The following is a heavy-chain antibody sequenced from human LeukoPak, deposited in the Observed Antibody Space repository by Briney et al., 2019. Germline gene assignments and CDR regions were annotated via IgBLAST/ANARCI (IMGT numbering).Heavy chain of an antibody. CDR3: ARGRQVGATGFDH. J-gene: IGHJ4*02. D-gene: IGHD1-26*01. CDR1: GGSISSYY. Sequence: PSETLSLTCTVSGGSISSYYWSWIRQPPGKGLEWIGYIYYSGSTNYNPSLKSRVTISVDTSKNQFSLKLSSVTAADTAVYYCARGRQVGATGFDHWGQGTLVTVSS. V-gene: IGHV4-59*01. CDR2: IYYSGST.